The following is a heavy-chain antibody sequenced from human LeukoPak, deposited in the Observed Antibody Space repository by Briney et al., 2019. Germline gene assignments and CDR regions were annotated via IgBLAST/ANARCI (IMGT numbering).Heavy chain of an antibody. CDR1: GFSLSTSGVR. V-gene: IGHV2-70*04. J-gene: IGHJ3*02. D-gene: IGHD6-25*01. CDR3: ARISGPGAFDI. Sequence: SGPALVKPTQTLTLTCTFSGFSLSTSGVRVSWIRQPPGKALEWLARIDWDDDKFYSTSLKSRLTISKDTSKNQVVLTMTNMDPEDTATYYCARISGPGAFDIWGQGTMVTVS. CDR2: IDWDDDK.